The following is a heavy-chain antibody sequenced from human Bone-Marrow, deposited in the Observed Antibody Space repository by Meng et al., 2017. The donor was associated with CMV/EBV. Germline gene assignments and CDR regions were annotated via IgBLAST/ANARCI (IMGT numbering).Heavy chain of an antibody. Sequence: GESLKISCKGSGYSFTSYWSGWVRQMPGKGLEWMGIIYPGDSDTRYSPSYQGQVTIAADKSISTAYLQWSSLKASETAKYYRATRYPCLSYGMDVWGQGTTVTVSS. J-gene: IGHJ6*02. CDR2: IYPGDSDT. CDR3: ATRYPCLSYGMDV. V-gene: IGHV5-51*01. CDR1: GYSFTSYW. D-gene: IGHD2-2*02.